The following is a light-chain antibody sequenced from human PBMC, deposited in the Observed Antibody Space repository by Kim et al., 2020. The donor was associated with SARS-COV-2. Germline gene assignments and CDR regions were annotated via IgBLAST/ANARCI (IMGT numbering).Light chain of an antibody. J-gene: IGKJ1*01. Sequence: EVVMTQSPATLSVSPGRRATLSCRPSQSVGTNVAWYQQKPGQAPRLLIYGASTRATGIPARFSGSGSGTEFTLSISSLQSEDFAIYHCQQHNNWPRTFGQGTKVDIK. CDR2: GAS. CDR1: QSVGTN. V-gene: IGKV3D-15*01. CDR3: QQHNNWPRT.